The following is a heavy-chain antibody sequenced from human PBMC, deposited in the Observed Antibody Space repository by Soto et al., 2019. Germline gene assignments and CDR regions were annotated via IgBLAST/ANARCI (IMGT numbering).Heavy chain of an antibody. J-gene: IGHJ6*02. CDR3: AKNGQPPYYYYGMDV. V-gene: IGHV1-18*01. D-gene: IGHD2-8*01. CDR1: GYTFTRYG. Sequence: QGQLVQSGAEVKKPGASVKVSCKASGYTFTRYGISWVRQAPGQGLEWMGWISGYNGDTNCAQKFQGRVTMTIDTSTSTAYTELRSLTSDDTAVYYCAKNGQPPYYYYGMDVWGQGTTVTVSS. CDR2: ISGYNGDT.